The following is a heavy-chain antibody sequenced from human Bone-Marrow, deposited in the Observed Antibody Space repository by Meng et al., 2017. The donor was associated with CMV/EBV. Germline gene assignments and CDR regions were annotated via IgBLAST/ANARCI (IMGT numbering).Heavy chain of an antibody. D-gene: IGHD5-12*01. CDR3: ASRGYDSPLDY. J-gene: IGHJ4*02. V-gene: IGHV3-21*01. CDR1: GFTFSSYA. CDR2: ISSSSSYI. Sequence: GGSLRLSCAASGFTFSSYAMSWVRQAPGKGLEWVSSISSSSSYIYYADSVKGRFTISRDNAKNSLYLQMNSLRAEDTAVYYCASRGYDSPLDYWGQGTLVTVSS.